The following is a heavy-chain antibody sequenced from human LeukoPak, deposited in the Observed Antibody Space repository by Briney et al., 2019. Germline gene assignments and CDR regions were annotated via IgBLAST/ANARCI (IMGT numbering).Heavy chain of an antibody. J-gene: IGHJ4*02. CDR2: IYSDGSP. Sequence: GGSLRLSCAASGLPVSSNYINWVRQAPGKGLEWVSVIYSDGSPYYADSVKGRFTISRDNAKNSLYLQMNSLRAEDTAVYYCARVVSTIVVVPAASYYFDYWGQGTLVTVSS. CDR1: GLPVSSNY. V-gene: IGHV3-53*01. CDR3: ARVVSTIVVVPAASYYFDY. D-gene: IGHD2-2*01.